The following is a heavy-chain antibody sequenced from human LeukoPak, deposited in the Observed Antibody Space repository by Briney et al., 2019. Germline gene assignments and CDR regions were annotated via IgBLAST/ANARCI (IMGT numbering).Heavy chain of an antibody. J-gene: IGHJ5*02. CDR2: IIPIFGTA. Sequence: SVKVSCKASGGTFISYAISWVRQAPGQGLEWMGGIIPIFGTANYAQKFQGRVTITADESTSTACMELSSLRSEDTAVYYCATPQQLTPGGFDPWGQGTLVTVSS. V-gene: IGHV1-69*13. CDR3: ATPQQLTPGGFDP. D-gene: IGHD6-13*01. CDR1: GGTFISYA.